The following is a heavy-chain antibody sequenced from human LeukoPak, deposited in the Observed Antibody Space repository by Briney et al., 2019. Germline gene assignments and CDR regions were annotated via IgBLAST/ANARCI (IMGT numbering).Heavy chain of an antibody. D-gene: IGHD1-7*01. V-gene: IGHV5-51*01. J-gene: IGHJ6*03. CDR1: GYSFTSYW. Sequence: GESLKISCKGSGYSFTSYWIGWVRQMPGKGLEWMGIIYPGDSDTRYSPSFQGQVTISADKSISTAYLQWSSLKASDTAMYYCARHGGTGTTHYYYYYMDVWAKGTTVTVSS. CDR3: ARHGGTGTTHYYYYYMDV. CDR2: IYPGDSDT.